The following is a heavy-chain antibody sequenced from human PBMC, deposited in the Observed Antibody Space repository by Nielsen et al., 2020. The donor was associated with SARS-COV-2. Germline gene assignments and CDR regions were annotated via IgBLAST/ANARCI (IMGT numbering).Heavy chain of an antibody. J-gene: IGHJ5*02. CDR3: AKDTSSGYGQNWFDP. V-gene: IGHV3-7*01. CDR1: GFTFSSYW. Sequence: GESLKISCAASGFTFSSYWMSWVRQAPGKGLEWVANIKQDGSEKYYADSVKGRFTISRDNSKNTLYLQMNSLRAEDTAVYYCAKDTSSGYGQNWFDPWGQGTLVTVSS. D-gene: IGHD6-25*01. CDR2: IKQDGSEK.